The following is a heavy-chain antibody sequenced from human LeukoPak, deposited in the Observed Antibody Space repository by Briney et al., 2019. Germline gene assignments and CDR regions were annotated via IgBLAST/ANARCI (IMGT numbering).Heavy chain of an antibody. Sequence: PSETLSLTCTVSGGSISSSYYYWGWIRQPPGKGLEWIGTMYNSGSTDYNPSLESRVTISVDTSKNQFSLKLSSVTAADTAVYYCARESFGRYYDYVWGSYRHFDYWGQGTLVTVSS. J-gene: IGHJ4*02. CDR2: MYNSGST. CDR3: ARESFGRYYDYVWGSYRHFDY. D-gene: IGHD3-16*02. CDR1: GGSISSSYYY. V-gene: IGHV4-39*07.